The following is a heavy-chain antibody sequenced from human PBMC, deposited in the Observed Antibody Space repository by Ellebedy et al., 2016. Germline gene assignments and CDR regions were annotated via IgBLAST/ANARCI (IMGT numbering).Heavy chain of an antibody. D-gene: IGHD3-22*01. J-gene: IGHJ4*02. V-gene: IGHV3-11*01. CDR2: ISSSGSMM. CDR1: GFIFSDYY. Sequence: GESLKISXAASGFIFSDYYMSWIRQAPGKRLEWVSYISSSGSMMHYADSVKGRVTISRDNAKNSLYLQMNSLRAEDTAVYYCTRGGDYDSSVPLDYWGQGTLVTVSS. CDR3: TRGGDYDSSVPLDY.